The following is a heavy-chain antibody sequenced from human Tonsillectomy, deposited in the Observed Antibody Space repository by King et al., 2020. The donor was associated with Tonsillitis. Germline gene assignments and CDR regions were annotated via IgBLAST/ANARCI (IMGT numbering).Heavy chain of an antibody. CDR3: AKEYYDILTGYYARPFDY. CDR1: GFTFSNYA. Sequence: VQLVESGGGLVQPGGSLRLSCAASGFTFSNYAMSWVRQAPGKGLEWVSAISGSGGSTNYAVSVKGRFTISRDNSKNTLYLQVNSLRAEDTAVYYCAKEYYDILTGYYARPFDYWGQGTLVTVTS. V-gene: IGHV3-23*04. J-gene: IGHJ4*02. CDR2: ISGSGGST. D-gene: IGHD3-9*01.